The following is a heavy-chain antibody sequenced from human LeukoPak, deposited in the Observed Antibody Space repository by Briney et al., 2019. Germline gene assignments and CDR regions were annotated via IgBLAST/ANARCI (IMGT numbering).Heavy chain of an antibody. CDR1: GCTFSSYG. V-gene: IGHV3-30*18. D-gene: IGHD5-18*01. J-gene: IGHJ6*02. Sequence: GGSLRLSCAASGCTFSSYGLHWVRQAPGKGLEWVAVISYDGSNKYYADSVKGRFTISRDNSKNTLYLQMNSLRAEDTAVYYCAKDHRHSYGSWMHYYYYGMDVWGQGTKVTVSS. CDR2: ISYDGSNK. CDR3: AKDHRHSYGSWMHYYYYGMDV.